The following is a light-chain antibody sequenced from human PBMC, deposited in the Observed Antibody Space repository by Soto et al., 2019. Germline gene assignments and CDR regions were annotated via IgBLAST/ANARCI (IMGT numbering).Light chain of an antibody. CDR3: QVWDSSSDHVG. J-gene: IGLJ2*01. CDR1: KIGSKS. Sequence: SYELTQPPSVSVAPGKTARITCGGNKIGSKSVHWYQQKPGQAPVLVIYYDSDRPSGIPERFSGSNSGNTATLTISRVEAGDEADYYCQVWDSSSDHVGFGGGTKLTVL. CDR2: YDS. V-gene: IGLV3-21*04.